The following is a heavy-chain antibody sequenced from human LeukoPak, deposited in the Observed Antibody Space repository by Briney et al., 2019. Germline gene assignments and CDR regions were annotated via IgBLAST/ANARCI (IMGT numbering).Heavy chain of an antibody. D-gene: IGHD5-12*01. CDR2: ICYNGNT. Sequence: TSETLSLTCTISGDSISSGYYCRGWIRQPPGKGLEWIGTICYNGNTYYNPSLKSRVTISVDTSKNQFSLKLSSVTAADTAVYYCARRSHIVATNRYFDYWGQGTLVTVSS. J-gene: IGHJ4*02. CDR1: GDSISSGYYC. CDR3: ARRSHIVATNRYFDY. V-gene: IGHV4-39*07.